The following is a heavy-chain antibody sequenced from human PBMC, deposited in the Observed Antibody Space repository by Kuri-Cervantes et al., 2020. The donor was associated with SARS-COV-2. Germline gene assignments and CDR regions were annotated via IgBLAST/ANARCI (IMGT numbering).Heavy chain of an antibody. CDR2: ISSSGSTI. D-gene: IGHD3-10*01. Sequence: GGSLRLSCAASGFTFSDYYMSWIRQAPGKGLEWVSYISSSGSTIYYADSVKGRFTISRDNAKNSLYLQMNSLRAEDTAVYYCAKSRLTMVRGVITGDFDYWGQGTLVTVSS. CDR1: GFTFSDYY. J-gene: IGHJ4*02. CDR3: AKSRLTMVRGVITGDFDY. V-gene: IGHV3-11*01.